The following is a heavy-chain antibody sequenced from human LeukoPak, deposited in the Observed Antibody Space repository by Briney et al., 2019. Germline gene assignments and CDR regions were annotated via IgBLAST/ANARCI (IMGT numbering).Heavy chain of an antibody. V-gene: IGHV3-23*01. D-gene: IGHD6-13*01. J-gene: IGHJ4*02. CDR3: AKDLRPGYSSSWYANYFDY. Sequence: PGGSLRLSCVASGFTFSSYAMSWVRQAPGKGLEWVSAISGSGGSTYYADSVKGRFTISRDNSKNTLYLQMNSLRAEDTAVYYCAKDLRPGYSSSWYANYFDYWGQGTLVTVSS. CDR2: ISGSGGST. CDR1: GFTFSSYA.